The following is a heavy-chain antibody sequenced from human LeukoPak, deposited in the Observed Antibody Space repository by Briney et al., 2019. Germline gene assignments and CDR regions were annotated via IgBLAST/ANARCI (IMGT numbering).Heavy chain of an antibody. CDR1: GFTFSNYW. D-gene: IGHD1-26*01. CDR2: INQDGSEE. CDR3: AKDQVGATTGEIDY. V-gene: IGHV3-7*01. J-gene: IGHJ4*02. Sequence: TGGSLRLSCAASGFTFSNYWMSWVRQAPGKGLEWVAHINQDGSEEHYMDSVKARFIISRDNAKNSLSLQMDSLRAEDTAVYYCAKDQVGATTGEIDYWGQGTLVTVSS.